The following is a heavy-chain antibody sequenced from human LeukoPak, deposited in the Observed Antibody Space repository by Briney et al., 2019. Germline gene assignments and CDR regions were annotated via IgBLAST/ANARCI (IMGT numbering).Heavy chain of an antibody. D-gene: IGHD3-3*01. J-gene: IGHJ4*02. CDR2: INHSGST. V-gene: IGHV4-34*01. CDR1: GGSFSGHY. CDR3: ASGQYYDLWSGYYVD. Sequence: PSETLSLTCAVYGGSFSGHYWSWIRQPPGKGLEWIGEINHSGSTNYNPSLESRVTISVDTSKNHFSLKLSSVTAADTAVYYCASGQYYDLWSGYYVDWGQGTLVTVSA.